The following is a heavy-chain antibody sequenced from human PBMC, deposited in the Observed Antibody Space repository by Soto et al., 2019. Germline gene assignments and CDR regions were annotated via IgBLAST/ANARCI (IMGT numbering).Heavy chain of an antibody. V-gene: IGHV1-69*13. CDR3: ARQPHIAARPICGGSNWFDP. CDR1: GGTFSSYA. J-gene: IGHJ5*02. CDR2: IIPIFGTA. Sequence: ASVKFSCKASGGTFSSYAISWVRQAPGQGLEWMGGIIPIFGTANYAQKFQGRVTITADESTSTAYMELSSLRSEDTAVYYCARQPHIAARPICGGSNWFDPWGQGTILTGSS. D-gene: IGHD6-6*01.